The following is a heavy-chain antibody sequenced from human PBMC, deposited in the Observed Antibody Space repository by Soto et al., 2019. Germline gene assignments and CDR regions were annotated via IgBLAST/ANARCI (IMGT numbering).Heavy chain of an antibody. V-gene: IGHV4-34*12. Sequence: SETLSLTCAVSGGSFSGSYWAWIRQSPGKGLEWIGEIIHSGNTNYNPSLSSRLIISLDTSKNQFSLNLTSVTAADTAVYYCARSSVLRFLERLDYGMDVWGQGTTVTVSS. CDR3: ARSSVLRFLERLDYGMDV. J-gene: IGHJ6*02. CDR1: GGSFSGSY. D-gene: IGHD3-3*01. CDR2: IIHSGNT.